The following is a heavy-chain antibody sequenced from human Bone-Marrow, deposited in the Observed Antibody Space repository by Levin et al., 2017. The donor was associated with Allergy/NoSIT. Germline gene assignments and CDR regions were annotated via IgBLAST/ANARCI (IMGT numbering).Heavy chain of an antibody. CDR2: INWNSGSL. CDR1: GFTFDDYA. J-gene: IGHJ6*02. V-gene: IGHV3-9*01. Sequence: GGSLRLSCVASGFTFDDYAMHWVRQVPGKGLEWVSGINWNSGSLGYADSVKGRFTISRDNAKRSLYLQMDNLRPEDTALYYCVKDKAASDLRGLDGWGQGTTVTVSS. CDR3: VKDKAASDLRGLDG.